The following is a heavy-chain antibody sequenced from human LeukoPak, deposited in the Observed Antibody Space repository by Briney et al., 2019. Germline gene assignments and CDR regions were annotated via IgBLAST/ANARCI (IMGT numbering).Heavy chain of an antibody. J-gene: IGHJ4*02. CDR3: ARVGLAARPGNDY. Sequence: GGSLRLSCAASGFTFSSYGMHWVRQAPGKGLEWVAVISYDGSNKYYADSVKGRFTISRDNAKNSLYLQMNSLRAEDTAVYYCARVGLAARPGNDYWGQGTLVTVSS. CDR2: ISYDGSNK. V-gene: IGHV3-30*03. D-gene: IGHD6-6*01. CDR1: GFTFSSYG.